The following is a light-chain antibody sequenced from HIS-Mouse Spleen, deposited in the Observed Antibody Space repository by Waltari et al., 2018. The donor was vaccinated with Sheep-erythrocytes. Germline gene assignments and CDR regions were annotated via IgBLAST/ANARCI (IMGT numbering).Light chain of an antibody. J-gene: IGLJ2*01. V-gene: IGLV2-14*01. CDR1: SRDVGGYNY. CDR3: SSYTSSSTPVV. Sequence: QSALTQPASVSGSPGQPITISCTGTSRDVGGYNYVSWYQQHPGKAPRLMIYEVSNRPSGVSNRFSVSKSGNTASLTISGLQAEDEADYYCSSYTSSSTPVVFGGGTKLTVL. CDR2: EVS.